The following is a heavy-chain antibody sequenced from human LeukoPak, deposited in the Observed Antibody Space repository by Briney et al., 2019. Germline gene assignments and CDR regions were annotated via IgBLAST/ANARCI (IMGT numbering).Heavy chain of an antibody. J-gene: IGHJ4*02. CDR3: AKRGLYNYGSESYSYYFDY. Sequence: GGSLRLSCAASGFTFDDYGMSWVRQAPGKGLEWVSGINWNGGSTGYADSVKGRFTISRDNAKNSLYLQMNSLRAEDTAVYYCAKRGLYNYGSESYSYYFDYWGQGTLVTVSS. CDR1: GFTFDDYG. CDR2: INWNGGST. V-gene: IGHV3-20*04. D-gene: IGHD3-10*01.